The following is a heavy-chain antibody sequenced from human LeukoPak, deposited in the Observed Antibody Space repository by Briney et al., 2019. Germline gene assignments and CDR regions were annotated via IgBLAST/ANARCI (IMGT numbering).Heavy chain of an antibody. D-gene: IGHD3-22*01. CDR3: ARVSGSYYDSSGYYGFDY. Sequence: SPGGSLRLSCAASGFTFNDFAMSWVRQPPGKGLEWVSGISWSGDSTTYADSVKDRFTISRDNANNSLYLQMNSLRAEDTAVYYCARVSGSYYDSSGYYGFDYWGQGTLVTVSS. J-gene: IGHJ4*02. CDR1: GFTFNDFA. V-gene: IGHV3-20*04. CDR2: ISWSGDST.